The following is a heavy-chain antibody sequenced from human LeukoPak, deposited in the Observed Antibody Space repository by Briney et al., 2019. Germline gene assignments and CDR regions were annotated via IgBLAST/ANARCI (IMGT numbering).Heavy chain of an antibody. CDR1: GYTFTSYA. D-gene: IGHD3-22*01. J-gene: IGHJ4*02. CDR3: ASPQTYYYDSSGYYPFDY. CDR2: IIPILGIA. V-gene: IGHV1-69*04. Sequence: ASVKVSCKASGYTFTSYAISWVRQAPGQGLEWMGRIIPILGIANYAQKFQGRVTITADKSTSTAYMELSSLRSEDTAVYYCASPQTYYYDSSGYYPFDYWGQGTLVTVSS.